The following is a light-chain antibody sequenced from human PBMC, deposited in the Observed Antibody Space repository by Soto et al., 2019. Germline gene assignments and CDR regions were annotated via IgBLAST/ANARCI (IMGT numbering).Light chain of an antibody. J-gene: IGKJ2*01. Sequence: DIQMTQSPSTLSASVGDRVTITCRASQSINNWLAWYQLKPGKAPKLLIYGASSLESGVPSRFSGSGSGTEFTLNISSLQPDDFATYYCQHYNGYFGQGTKLEL. CDR3: QHYNGY. CDR1: QSINNW. CDR2: GAS. V-gene: IGKV1-5*03.